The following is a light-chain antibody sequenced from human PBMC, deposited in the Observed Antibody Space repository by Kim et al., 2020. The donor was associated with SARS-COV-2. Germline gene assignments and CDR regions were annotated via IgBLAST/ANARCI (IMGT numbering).Light chain of an antibody. CDR2: GTS. Sequence: PGARAAPPCRPSPNVGKSNLAWYQQKPGQAPRLLIYGTSNRATGIPTRFSGSGSGTDFTLTISRLEPEDFAVYYCQQYSDSPPGTFGQGTKVDIK. V-gene: IGKV3-20*01. CDR3: QQYSDSPPGT. CDR1: PNVGKSN. J-gene: IGKJ1*01.